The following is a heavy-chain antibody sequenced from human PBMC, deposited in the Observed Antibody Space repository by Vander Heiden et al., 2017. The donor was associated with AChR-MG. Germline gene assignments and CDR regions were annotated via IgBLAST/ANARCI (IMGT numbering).Heavy chain of an antibody. J-gene: IGHJ2*01. Sequence: ELLLVESGGGLVQLGRSLRPSCEASGFTFVAYDMHWIRQAPGKGLEWVSGISWTSNSINYADSVKGRFTVSRDNAKNSLYLQMNSLRPEDTALYYCAKDVRSESDVIPTDLGYFDLWGRGTLVTVSS. D-gene: IGHD2-21*01. CDR2: ISWTSNSI. CDR1: GFTFVAYD. V-gene: IGHV3-9*01. CDR3: AKDVRSESDVIPTDLGYFDL.